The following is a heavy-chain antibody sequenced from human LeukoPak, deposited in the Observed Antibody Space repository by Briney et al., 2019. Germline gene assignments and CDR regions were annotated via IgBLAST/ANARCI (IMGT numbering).Heavy chain of an antibody. CDR2: IYPGDSDT. D-gene: IGHD2-2*01. CDR3: ARRIYCSSTSCHTYYFDY. J-gene: IGHJ4*02. Sequence: GESLKISCKGSGYSFTSYWIGWVRQMPGKDLEWMGIIYPGDSDTRYSPSFQGQVTISADKSISTAYLQWSSLKASDTAMYYCARRIYCSSTSCHTYYFDYWGQGTLVTVSS. V-gene: IGHV5-51*01. CDR1: GYSFTSYW.